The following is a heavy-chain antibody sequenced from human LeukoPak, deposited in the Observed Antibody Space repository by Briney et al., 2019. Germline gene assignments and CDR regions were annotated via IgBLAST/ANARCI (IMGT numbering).Heavy chain of an antibody. CDR1: GLTFSSYS. J-gene: IGHJ4*02. CDR2: ISSSSSTI. D-gene: IGHD3-10*01. CDR3: ARRITMVRGVGLDY. Sequence: GGSLRLSCAASGLTFSSYSMNWVRQAPGKGLEWVSYISSSSSTIYYADSVKGRFTISRDNAKNSLYLQMNSLRAEDTAVYYCARRITMVRGVGLDYWGQGTLVTVSS. V-gene: IGHV3-48*01.